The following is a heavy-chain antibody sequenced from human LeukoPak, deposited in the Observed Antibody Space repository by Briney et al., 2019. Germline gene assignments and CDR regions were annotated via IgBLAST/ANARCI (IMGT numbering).Heavy chain of an antibody. CDR2: ISGSGGST. D-gene: IGHD6-13*01. J-gene: IGHJ4*02. CDR1: GFTFDDYG. CDR3: AKTGGIAAAH. V-gene: IGHV3-23*01. Sequence: GGSLRLSCAASGFTFDDYGMSWVRQAPGKGLEWVSAISGSGGSTYYADSVKGRFTISRDNSKNTLYLQMNSLRAEDTALYYCAKTGGIAAAHWGQGTLVTVSS.